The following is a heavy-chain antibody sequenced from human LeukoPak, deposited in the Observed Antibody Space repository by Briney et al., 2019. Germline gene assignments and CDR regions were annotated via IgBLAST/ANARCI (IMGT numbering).Heavy chain of an antibody. CDR1: GFTFSSYG. J-gene: IGHJ5*02. V-gene: IGHV3-23*01. D-gene: IGHD1-1*01. CDR3: AKDLEAGTTGWFDP. CDR2: ISGSGGST. Sequence: PGGSLRLSCAASGFTFSSYGMSWVRQAPGKGLEWVSAISGSGGSTYYADSVKGRFTISRDNSKNTLYLQMNSLRAEDTAVYYCAKDLEAGTTGWFDPWGQGTLVTVSS.